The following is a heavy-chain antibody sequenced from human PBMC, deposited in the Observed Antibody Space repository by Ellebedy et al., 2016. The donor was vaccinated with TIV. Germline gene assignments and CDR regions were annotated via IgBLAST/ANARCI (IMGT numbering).Heavy chain of an antibody. Sequence: ASVKVSCXASGYTFTSYYMHWVRQAPGQGLEWMGIINPSGGSTSYAQKFQGRVTMTRDTSTSTVYMELSSLRSEDTAVYYCARDPSSGYYYNWFDPWGQGTLVTVSS. V-gene: IGHV1-46*01. CDR3: ARDPSSGYYYNWFDP. D-gene: IGHD3-22*01. CDR1: GYTFTSYY. J-gene: IGHJ5*02. CDR2: INPSGGST.